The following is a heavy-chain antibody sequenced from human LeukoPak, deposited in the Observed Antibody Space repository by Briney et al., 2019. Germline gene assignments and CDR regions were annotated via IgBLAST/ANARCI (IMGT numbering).Heavy chain of an antibody. D-gene: IGHD6-13*01. CDR2: IDVSGDT. CDR1: GGSISSYY. Sequence: SETLSLTCAVSGGSISSYYWSWIRQPAGKGLEWIGHIDVSGDTKYKPYLKSRVTMSVDTSKNQFSLKLSSVTAADTAVYYCARVRSSWYQDWYFDLWGRGTLVTVSS. CDR3: ARVRSSWYQDWYFDL. J-gene: IGHJ2*01. V-gene: IGHV4-4*07.